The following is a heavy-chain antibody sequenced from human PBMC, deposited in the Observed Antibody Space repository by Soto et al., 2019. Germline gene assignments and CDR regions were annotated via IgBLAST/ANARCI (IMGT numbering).Heavy chain of an antibody. CDR2: ISYSGNT. CDR1: GGSISNFY. V-gene: IGHV4-59*01. J-gene: IGHJ4*02. Sequence: QVHLRESGPGLVKPSETLSLSCTVSGGSISNFYWSWIWQPPGKGLEWIGYISYSGNTNYNPSLKSRVSISVDTSKNQLSLNLTSVTAADTAVYYCARAPMVLSRSYFDSWGQGTPVTVSS. CDR3: ARAPMVLSRSYFDS. D-gene: IGHD2-8*01.